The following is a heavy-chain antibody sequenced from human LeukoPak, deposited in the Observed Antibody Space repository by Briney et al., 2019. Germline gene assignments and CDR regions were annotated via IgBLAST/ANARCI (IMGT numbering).Heavy chain of an antibody. D-gene: IGHD4-11*01. J-gene: IGHJ5*02. CDR1: GGSISSYY. Sequence: SETLFLTCTVSGGSISSYYWSWIRQPPGKGLEWIGYIYYSGSTNYNPSLKSRVTISVDTSKNQFSLKLSSVTAADTAVYYCARDDYSNISDNWFDPWGQGTLVTVSS. CDR2: IYYSGST. CDR3: ARDDYSNISDNWFDP. V-gene: IGHV4-59*12.